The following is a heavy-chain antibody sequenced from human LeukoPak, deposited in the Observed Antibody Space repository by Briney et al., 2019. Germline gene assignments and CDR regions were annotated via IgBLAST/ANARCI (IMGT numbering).Heavy chain of an antibody. CDR3: ARGELTVYGDPAYFDS. J-gene: IGHJ4*02. D-gene: IGHD4-17*01. CDR1: GFTFNDYY. V-gene: IGHV3-11*06. CDR2: ISSRSSYT. Sequence: GGSLRLFCAASGFTFNDYYMSWIRQAPGKGLEWVSDISSRSSYTNYADSVKGRFTISRDNAKSSLYLQMNTLRAEDTAVYYCARGELTVYGDPAYFDSWGQGSLVTVSA.